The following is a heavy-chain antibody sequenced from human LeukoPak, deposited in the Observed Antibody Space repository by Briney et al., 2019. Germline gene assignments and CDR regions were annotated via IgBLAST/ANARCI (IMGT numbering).Heavy chain of an antibody. V-gene: IGHV4-30-2*01. CDR2: IYHSGST. D-gene: IGHD6-13*01. CDR3: ARGPTIAAAGTYDY. Sequence: SQTLSLTCAVSGGSISSGGYSWSWIRQPPGKGLEWIGYIYHSGSTYYNPSLKSRVTISVDRSENQFSLKLSSVTAADTAVYYCARGPTIAAAGTYDYWGQGTLVTVSS. CDR1: GGSISSGGYS. J-gene: IGHJ4*02.